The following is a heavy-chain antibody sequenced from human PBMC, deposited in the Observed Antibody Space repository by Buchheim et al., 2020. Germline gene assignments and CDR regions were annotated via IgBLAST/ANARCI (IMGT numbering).Heavy chain of an antibody. CDR1: GFTFRRYW. J-gene: IGHJ4*02. Sequence: EVQLVESGGGLVQPGDSLRLSCAVSGFTFRRYWMHWVRQVPGKGLLWVSRINPDETNILYADSVKGRFTISRDNAKNTLNLQMNNLRVEDTAVYYCARDQTVAGPSTYDYWGQG. CDR3: ARDQTVAGPSTYDY. D-gene: IGHD6-19*01. CDR2: INPDETNI. V-gene: IGHV3-74*01.